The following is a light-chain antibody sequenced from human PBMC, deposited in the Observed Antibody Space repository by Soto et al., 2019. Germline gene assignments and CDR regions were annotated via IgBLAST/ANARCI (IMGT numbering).Light chain of an antibody. Sequence: IVVTQSPATLSLSPGERATLSCRARQSIGNNLHGYHQKPGQAPRLLIYDTSTMATGIPARFSGSGSGTEFTLNISSRQSEDSALYYCQQYINWPLTFGVGTKVEI. J-gene: IGKJ4*01. V-gene: IGKV3-15*01. CDR2: DTS. CDR3: QQYINWPLT. CDR1: QSIGNN.